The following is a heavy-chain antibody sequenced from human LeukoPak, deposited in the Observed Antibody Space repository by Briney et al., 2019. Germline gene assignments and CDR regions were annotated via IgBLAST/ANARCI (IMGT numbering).Heavy chain of an antibody. J-gene: IGHJ4*02. D-gene: IGHD6-19*01. CDR3: AKDNRRHYTSGPNPDSLH. CDR2: ISWNSGSV. Sequence: GGSLRLSCAASGFTFDDYTMHWVRQAPGKGLEWVSHISWNSGSVGYADSVKGRFTISRDNAKNSLYLQMNSLRVEDTAFYYCAKDNRRHYTSGPNPDSLHWGQGALVTVSS. CDR1: GFTFDDYT. V-gene: IGHV3-9*01.